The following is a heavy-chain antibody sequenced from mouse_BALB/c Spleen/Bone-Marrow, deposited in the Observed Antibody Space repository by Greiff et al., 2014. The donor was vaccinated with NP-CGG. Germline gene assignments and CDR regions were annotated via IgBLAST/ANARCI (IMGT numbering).Heavy chain of an antibody. D-gene: IGHD3-2*02. CDR1: GFTFSSFG. CDR3: ARSRLRGYYFDY. J-gene: IGHJ2*01. CDR2: ISSGSSTI. V-gene: IGHV5-17*02. Sequence: DVKLVESGGGLVQPGGSRKLSCAASGFTFSSFGMHWVRRAPEKGLEWAAYISSGSSTIYYADTLKGRFTISRDNPKNTLFLQMTSLRSEDTAMYYCARSRLRGYYFDYWGQGTTLTVSS.